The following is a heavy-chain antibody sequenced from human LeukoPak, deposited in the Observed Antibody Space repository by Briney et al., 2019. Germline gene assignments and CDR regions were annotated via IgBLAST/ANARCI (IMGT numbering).Heavy chain of an antibody. CDR1: GGTFSSYA. CDR3: AREKANWFDP. V-gene: IGHV1-69*04. Sequence: ASVKVSCKASGGTFSSYAISWVRQAPGQGLEWMGRIIPIFVIPNYAQKFPGRVTITADKSTSTAYMELSSLRSEDTAVYYCAREKANWFDPWGQGTLVTVSS. J-gene: IGHJ5*02. CDR2: IIPIFVIP.